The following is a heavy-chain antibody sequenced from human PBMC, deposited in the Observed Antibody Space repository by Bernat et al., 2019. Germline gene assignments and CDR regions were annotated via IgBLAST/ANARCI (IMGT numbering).Heavy chain of an antibody. V-gene: IGHV3-74*01. D-gene: IGHD3-3*01. CDR1: GFTFSSYW. Sequence: EVQLVESGGGLVQPGGSLRLSRAASGFTFSSYWMHWVRQAPGKGLVWVSRINSDGSSTSYADSVKGRFTISRDNAKNTLYLQMNSLRAEDTAVYYCARGSPNYDFWSGYYSYDAFDIWGQGTMVTVSS. CDR3: ARGSPNYDFWSGYYSYDAFDI. J-gene: IGHJ3*02. CDR2: INSDGSST.